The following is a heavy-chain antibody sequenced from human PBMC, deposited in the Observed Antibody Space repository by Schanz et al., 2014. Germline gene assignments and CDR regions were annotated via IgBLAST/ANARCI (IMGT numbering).Heavy chain of an antibody. CDR2: IIPILGIA. CDR1: GGTFSSFG. D-gene: IGHD4-17*01. CDR3: ARGYGDSPTDF. J-gene: IGHJ4*02. V-gene: IGHV1-69*04. Sequence: VQLEQSGAEVKKPGSSVTVSCKASGGTFSSFGINWGRQAPGQGLEWMGRIIPILGIANYAQKFQDRVTMAAGRCTSTAYMELSSLRSEDTAVYYCARGYGDSPTDFWGQGTLVTVSS.